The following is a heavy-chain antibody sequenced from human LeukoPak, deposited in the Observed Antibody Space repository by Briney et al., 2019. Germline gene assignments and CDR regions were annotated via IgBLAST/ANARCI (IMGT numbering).Heavy chain of an antibody. J-gene: IGHJ1*01. D-gene: IGHD2-15*01. V-gene: IGHV1-8*01. CDR3: ARGPPPYCSGDSCYSFLYFHH. Sequence: ASVNVSFKASGYTLTMYDINWVRQATGQGLEWMGWMNPNSGTTVYSQKFQRSLTMTRSTSISPAYLELPTLRSDDTAVYYCARGPPPYCSGDSCYSFLYFHHWGQGTLVTVSS. CDR2: MNPNSGTT. CDR1: GYTLTMYD.